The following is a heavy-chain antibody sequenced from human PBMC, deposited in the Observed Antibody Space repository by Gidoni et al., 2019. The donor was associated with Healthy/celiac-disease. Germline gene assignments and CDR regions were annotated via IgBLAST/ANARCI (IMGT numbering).Heavy chain of an antibody. Sequence: QVQLVQSGAEVKNPGSSVKVSCKASGGTFSSYAIIWVRQAPGQGLAWMGGIIPIFGTANYAQKFQGRVTITADNSTSTAYMELSSLRSEDTAVYYCAREMYYDSSGYYPWFDPWGQGTLVTVSS. CDR2: IIPIFGTA. D-gene: IGHD3-22*01. CDR3: AREMYYDSSGYYPWFDP. V-gene: IGHV1-69*06. J-gene: IGHJ5*02. CDR1: GGTFSSYA.